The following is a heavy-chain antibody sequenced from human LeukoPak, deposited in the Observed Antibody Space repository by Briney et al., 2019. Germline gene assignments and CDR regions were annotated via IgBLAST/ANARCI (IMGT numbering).Heavy chain of an antibody. J-gene: IGHJ4*02. CDR3: ARIRGQVGAAFGNYFDY. D-gene: IGHD1-26*01. V-gene: IGHV2-70*11. Sequence: TLSLTCTVSGGSISSYYWSWIRQPPGKALEWLARIDWGDDKYYNTSLKTRVTISKDTSKKQVVLTMTNMDPVDTATYYCARIRGQVGAAFGNYFDYWGQGTLVTVSS. CDR2: IDWGDDK. CDR1: GGSISSYYW.